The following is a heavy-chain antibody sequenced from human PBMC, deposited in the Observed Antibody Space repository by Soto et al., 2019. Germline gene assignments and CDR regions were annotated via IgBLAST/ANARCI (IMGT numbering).Heavy chain of an antibody. CDR1: GYSFTSYW. J-gene: IGHJ6*02. D-gene: IGHD3-3*01. CDR3: ARHTRNTKTYYYYGMDV. CDR2: IDPSDSYT. V-gene: IGHV5-10-1*01. Sequence: EFLKMSCKGAGYSFTSYWLSWVRQIPGKGLEWMGRIDPSDSYTNYSPSFQGHVTISADKSISTAYLQWSSLKASDTAMYYCARHTRNTKTYYYYGMDVWGQGTTVTVSS.